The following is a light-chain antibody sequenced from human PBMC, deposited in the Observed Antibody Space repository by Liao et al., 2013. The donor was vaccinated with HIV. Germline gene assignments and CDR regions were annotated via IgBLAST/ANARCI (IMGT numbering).Light chain of an antibody. CDR2: QDT. J-gene: IGLJ1*01. Sequence: SYELTQPPSVSVSPGQTASIPCSGDKLGDKYAYWYQQKPGQSPVLVIYQDTKRPSGIPERFSGSNSGNTATLTISGTQAMDEADYYCQAWDTSTGVFGTGTKVTVL. V-gene: IGLV3-1*01. CDR1: KLGDKY. CDR3: QAWDTSTGV.